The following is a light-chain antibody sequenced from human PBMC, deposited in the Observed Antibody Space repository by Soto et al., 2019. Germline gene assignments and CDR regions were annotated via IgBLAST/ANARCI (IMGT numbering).Light chain of an antibody. CDR1: SSNIGSNS. CDR2: XXX. CDR3: AAWDDSLNGVV. J-gene: IGLJ2*01. Sequence: QSVLTQPPSASGTPGQRVTISCSGSSSNIGSNSVNWYQQLPGTAPKLLMYXXXXXXXXXXXXXXXSKSGTSASLAISGLXXXXXXXXXCAAWDDSLNGVVFGGGTKLTVL. V-gene: IGLV1-44*01.